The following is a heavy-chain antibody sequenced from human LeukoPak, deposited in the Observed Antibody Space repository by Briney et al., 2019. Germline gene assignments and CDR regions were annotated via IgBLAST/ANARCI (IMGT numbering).Heavy chain of an antibody. CDR1: GFTFMNYV. V-gene: IGHV3-23*01. Sequence: LSGGSLRLSCSGSGFTFMNYVMAWVRQAPGKGLEWVSSIRLGGGLTHSADPVKGRFIISRDMNTLFLQMNNLRPEDTAMYYCARKITMVWGPLIKGYFDLWGRGTLVSVSS. CDR2: IRLGGGLT. CDR3: ARKITMVWGPLIKGYFDL. D-gene: IGHD3-10*01. J-gene: IGHJ2*01.